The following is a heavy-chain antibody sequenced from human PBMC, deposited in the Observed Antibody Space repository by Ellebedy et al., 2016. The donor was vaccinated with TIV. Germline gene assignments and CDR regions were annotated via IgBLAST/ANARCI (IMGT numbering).Heavy chain of an antibody. Sequence: GESLKISXAASGFTFSSYGMHWVRQAPGKGLEWVAVIWYDGSNKYYADSVKGRFTISRDNSKNTLYLQMNSLRAEDTAVYYCARGPPGIAVAGTIPFDYWGQGTLVTVSS. D-gene: IGHD6-19*01. CDR3: ARGPPGIAVAGTIPFDY. CDR1: GFTFSSYG. J-gene: IGHJ4*02. V-gene: IGHV3-33*01. CDR2: IWYDGSNK.